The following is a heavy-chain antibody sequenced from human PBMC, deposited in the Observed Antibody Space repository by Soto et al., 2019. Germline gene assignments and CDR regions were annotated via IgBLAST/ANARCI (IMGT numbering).Heavy chain of an antibody. CDR3: ASAPVGGIAAACTGYYGMEV. Sequence: GESLKISCKGSGYSFTSYWISWVRQMPGKGLEWMGRIDPSDSYTNYSPSFQGHVTISADKSISTAYLQWSSLKASDTAMYYCASAPVGGIAAACTGYYGMEVWGQGTTVTVSS. D-gene: IGHD6-13*01. CDR2: IDPSDSYT. J-gene: IGHJ6*02. V-gene: IGHV5-10-1*01. CDR1: GYSFTSYW.